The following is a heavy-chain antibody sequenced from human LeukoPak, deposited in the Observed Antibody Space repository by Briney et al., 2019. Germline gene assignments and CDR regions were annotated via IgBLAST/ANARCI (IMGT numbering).Heavy chain of an antibody. Sequence: GASVKVSCKASGYTFTGYYMHWVRQAPGQGLEWMGWIYPNSGATKYAQKFQGRVTMTRDTSISTVYMELSRLRSDDTAVYYCGTLLSNGPFDYWGQGSLVTVSS. V-gene: IGHV1-2*02. J-gene: IGHJ4*02. CDR3: GTLLSNGPFDY. CDR1: GYTFTGYY. CDR2: IYPNSGAT.